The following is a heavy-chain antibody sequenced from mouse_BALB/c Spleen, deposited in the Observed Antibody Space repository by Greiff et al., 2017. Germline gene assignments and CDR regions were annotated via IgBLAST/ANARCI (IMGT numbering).Heavy chain of an antibody. CDR2: INPGSGGT. J-gene: IGHJ3*01. CDR3: ARSYYGNYEGFAY. CDR1: GYAFTNYL. Sequence: QVQLQQSGAELVRPGTSVKVSCKASGYAFTNYLIEWVKQRPGQGLEWIGVINPGSGGTNYNEKFKGKATLTADKSSSTAYMQLSSLTSDDAAVYFCARSYYGNYEGFAYWGQGTLVTVSA. V-gene: IGHV1-54*01. D-gene: IGHD2-1*01.